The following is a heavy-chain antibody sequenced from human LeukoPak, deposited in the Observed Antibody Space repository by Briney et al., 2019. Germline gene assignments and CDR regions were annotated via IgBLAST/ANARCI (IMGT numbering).Heavy chain of an antibody. CDR1: GFTFSSYA. J-gene: IGHJ6*02. Sequence: GSLRLSCAASGFTFSSYAMHWVRQAPGQGLEWVAVISYDGSNKYYADSVKGRFTISRDNSKNTLYLQMNSLRAEDTAVYYCARDLNYDFWSGYYPPTPYYYYGMDVWGQGTTVTVSS. CDR2: ISYDGSNK. D-gene: IGHD3-3*01. CDR3: ARDLNYDFWSGYYPPTPYYYYGMDV. V-gene: IGHV3-30-3*01.